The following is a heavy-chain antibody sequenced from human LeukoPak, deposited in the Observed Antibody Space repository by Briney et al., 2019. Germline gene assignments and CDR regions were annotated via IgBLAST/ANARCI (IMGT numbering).Heavy chain of an antibody. V-gene: IGHV4-59*12. CDR1: GGSISSYY. CDR3: ARGGRRHKLRYFDWSSPRPNWFDP. Sequence: PSETLSLTCTVSGGSISSYYWTWIRQPPGKGLELIGYIYYSGSAYYNPPLKSRVTISVDTSKNQFSLKLSSVTAADTAVYYCARGGRRHKLRYFDWSSPRPNWFDPWGQGTLVTVSS. D-gene: IGHD3-9*01. CDR2: IYYSGSA. J-gene: IGHJ5*02.